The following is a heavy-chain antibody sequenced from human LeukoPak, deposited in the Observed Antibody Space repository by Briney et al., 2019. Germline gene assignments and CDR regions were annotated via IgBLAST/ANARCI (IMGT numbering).Heavy chain of an antibody. CDR3: ARDGPLILGAADYYSYSYMDV. Sequence: AAVKVSCKASGYTFTNYGISRVRQAPGQGLEWMGWISTYNGNTNYEQKFQGRVTMTTDTSTTTAYMDLRSLRSDDTAVYYCARDGPLILGAADYYSYSYMDVWGKGTTVTVS. CDR2: ISTYNGNT. D-gene: IGHD1-26*01. J-gene: IGHJ6*03. V-gene: IGHV1-18*04. CDR1: GYTFTNYG.